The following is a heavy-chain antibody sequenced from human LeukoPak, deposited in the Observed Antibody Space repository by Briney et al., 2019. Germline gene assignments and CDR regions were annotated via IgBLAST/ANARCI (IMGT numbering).Heavy chain of an antibody. CDR2: INPSGGST. V-gene: IGHV1-46*01. Sequence: ASVKVSCKASGYSFTSHYMHWVRQAPGQGLEWMGIINPSGGSTSYAQKFQGRVTMTRDMSTSTDYMELSSLRSEDTAVYYCARDSYYYDSSGYGYYYYYMDVWGKGTTVTIS. CDR1: GYSFTSHY. D-gene: IGHD3-22*01. J-gene: IGHJ6*03. CDR3: ARDSYYYDSSGYGYYYYYMDV.